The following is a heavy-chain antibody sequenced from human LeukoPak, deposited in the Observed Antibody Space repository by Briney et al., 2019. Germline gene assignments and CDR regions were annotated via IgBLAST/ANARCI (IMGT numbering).Heavy chain of an antibody. CDR2: INAGNGNT. V-gene: IGHV1-3*01. J-gene: IGHJ6*02. CDR1: GYTFTSYG. CDR3: ARETMDV. Sequence: ASVKVSCKASGYTFTSYGISWVRQAPGQRLEWMGWINAGNGNTKYSQKFQGRVTITRDTSASTAYMELGSLRSEDTAVYYCARETMDVWGQGTTVTVSS.